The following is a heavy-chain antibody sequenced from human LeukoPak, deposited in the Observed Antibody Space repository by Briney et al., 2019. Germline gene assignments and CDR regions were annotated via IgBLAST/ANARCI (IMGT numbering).Heavy chain of an antibody. CDR2: INPNSGGT. D-gene: IGHD3-22*01. CDR1: GYTFTGYY. CDR3: AREYDSSGYSIFFDY. V-gene: IGHV1-2*06. Sequence: GASVKVSCKASGYTFTGYYMHWVRQAPGQGLEWMGRINPNSGGTNYAQKFQGRVTMTRDTSISTAYMELSRLRSDDTAVYYCAREYDSSGYSIFFDYWAREPWSPSPQ. J-gene: IGHJ4*02.